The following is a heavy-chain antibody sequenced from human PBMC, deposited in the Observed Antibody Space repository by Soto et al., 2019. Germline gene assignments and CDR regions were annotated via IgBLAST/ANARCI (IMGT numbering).Heavy chain of an antibody. CDR1: GFTFSNAW. Sequence: EVQLVESGGGLVKPGGSLRLSCAASGFTFSNAWMSWVRQAPGKGLEWVGRIKSKTDGGTTDYAAPVKGRFTISRDDSKNTLYLQMNSLKTEDTAVHYCTTPGDYVAAGVDYWGQGTLVTVSS. CDR2: IKSKTDGGTT. CDR3: TTPGDYVAAGVDY. D-gene: IGHD4-17*01. V-gene: IGHV3-15*01. J-gene: IGHJ4*02.